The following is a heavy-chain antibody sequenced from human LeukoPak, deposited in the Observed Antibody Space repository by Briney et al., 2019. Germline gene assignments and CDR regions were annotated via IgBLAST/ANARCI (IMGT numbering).Heavy chain of an antibody. Sequence: GGSLRLSCAASGFTFSNYAMSWVRQAPGKGLEWVSAISGSGGSTYYADSVKGWFTISRDNSKNTLYLQMNSLRAEDTAVYYCAKAQRTSYYDFWSDHFDYWGQGTLVTVSS. V-gene: IGHV3-23*01. D-gene: IGHD3-3*01. CDR1: GFTFSNYA. CDR3: AKAQRTSYYDFWSDHFDY. CDR2: ISGSGGST. J-gene: IGHJ4*02.